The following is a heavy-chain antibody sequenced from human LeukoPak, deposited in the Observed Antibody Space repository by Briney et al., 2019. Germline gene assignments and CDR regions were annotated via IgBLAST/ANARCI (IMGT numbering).Heavy chain of an antibody. J-gene: IGHJ4*02. V-gene: IGHV3-11*01. D-gene: IGHD2-15*01. CDR3: AKRRVGGSHCFDY. CDR2: IRSSDSDI. CDR1: GFTFSDYY. Sequence: GGSLRLSCEASGFTFSDYYMSWIRQAPGKGLEWISYIRSSDSDIFYADSVKGRFTISRDDAKDSLYLQMNSLRGEDTAVYFCAKRRVGGSHCFDYWGQGTLVTVSS.